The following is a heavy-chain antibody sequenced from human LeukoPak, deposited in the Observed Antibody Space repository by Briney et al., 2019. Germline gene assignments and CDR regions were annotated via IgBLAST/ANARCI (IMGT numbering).Heavy chain of an antibody. CDR3: AKDWTYYYDSSGYYGY. CDR2: IRYDGSPK. D-gene: IGHD3-22*01. CDR1: GFTFSSYG. J-gene: IGHJ4*02. V-gene: IGHV3-30*02. Sequence: GGSLRLSCAASGFTFSSYGMHWVRQAPGKGLEWVAFIRYDGSPKFYADSVKGRFTISRDNSKNTLYLQMNSLRAEDTAVYYCAKDWTYYYDSSGYYGYWGQGTLVTVSS.